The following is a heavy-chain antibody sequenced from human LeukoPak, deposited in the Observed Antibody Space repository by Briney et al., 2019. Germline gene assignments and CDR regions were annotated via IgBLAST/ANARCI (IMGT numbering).Heavy chain of an antibody. CDR1: RFTLSSYA. J-gene: IGHJ4*02. CDR3: AKVTVSRGAVFDY. D-gene: IGHD4/OR15-4a*01. V-gene: IGHV3-23*01. CDR2: VSGSSGRS. Sequence: GGSLSLSRVASRFTLSSYAMSWVRQARGKGRAWVAVVSGSSGRSCDAASVKGRFTSSRDNSKNTLYLQMTRLRAEVTAVYYGAKVTVSRGAVFDYWGQGTLVTVSS.